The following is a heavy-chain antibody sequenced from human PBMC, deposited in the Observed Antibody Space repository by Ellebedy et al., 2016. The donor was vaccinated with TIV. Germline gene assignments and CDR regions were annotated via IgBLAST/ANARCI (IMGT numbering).Heavy chain of an antibody. CDR1: GDSVSSNSAA. CDR3: ARDLRLDYGGNSGMFDY. J-gene: IGHJ4*02. CDR2: TYYRSKWYN. V-gene: IGHV6-1*01. D-gene: IGHD4-23*01. Sequence: SETLSLTCAISGDSVSSNSAAWNWIRQSPSRGLEWLGRTYYRSKWYNDYAVSVKSRITINPDTSKNQFSLQLNSVPPEDTAVYYCARDLRLDYGGNSGMFDYWGQGTLVTVSS.